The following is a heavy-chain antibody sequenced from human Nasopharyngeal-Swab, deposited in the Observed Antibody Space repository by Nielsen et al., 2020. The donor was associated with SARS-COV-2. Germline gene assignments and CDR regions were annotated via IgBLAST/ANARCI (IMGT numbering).Heavy chain of an antibody. D-gene: IGHD5-18*01. CDR3: AREGSYGPVSYMDV. V-gene: IGHV3-21*01. CDR1: GFTFSSYS. CDR2: ISSSSSYI. Sequence: GGSLRLSCAASGFTFSSYSMNWVRQAPGKGLEWVSSISSSSSYIYYAGSVKGRFTISRDNAKNSLYLQMNSLRAEDTAVYYCAREGSYGPVSYMDVWGKGTTVTVSS. J-gene: IGHJ6*03.